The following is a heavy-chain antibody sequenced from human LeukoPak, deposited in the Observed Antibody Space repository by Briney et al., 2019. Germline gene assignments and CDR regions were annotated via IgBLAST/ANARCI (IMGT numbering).Heavy chain of an antibody. J-gene: IGHJ4*02. V-gene: IGHV3-33*01. CDR1: GFSFGTYG. D-gene: IGHD3-22*01. CDR2: IWYDASNK. Sequence: PGGSLRLSCAGSGFSFGTYGMHWVRQAPGKGLEWVALIWYDASNKYYADSVKGRFTISRDNSKNTLYLQMNSLRAEDTAVYYCARYYYDSSGYSPFDYWGQGTLLTVSS. CDR3: ARYYYDSSGYSPFDY.